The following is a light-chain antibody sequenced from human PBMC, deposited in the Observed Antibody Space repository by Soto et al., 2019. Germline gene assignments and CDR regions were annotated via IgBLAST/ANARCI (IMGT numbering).Light chain of an antibody. CDR2: GAS. V-gene: IGKV3-15*01. CDR3: QQYNNWLWT. J-gene: IGKJ1*01. CDR1: QSVSSN. Sequence: EIVLTQSPATLSLSPRERATLSCRASQSVSSNLAWYQQKPGQAPRLLIYGASTRATGIPARFSGSGSGTEFTLTISSLQSEDFAVYYCQQYNNWLWTFGQGTKVDIK.